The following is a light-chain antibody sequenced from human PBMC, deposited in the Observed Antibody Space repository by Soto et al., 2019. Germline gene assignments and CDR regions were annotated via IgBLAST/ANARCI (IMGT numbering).Light chain of an antibody. V-gene: IGKV3-11*02. CDR2: DAS. CDR1: QSVGSY. Sequence: EIVVTQSPATLSLSPGERATLSCRTSQSVGSYLAWYQKKPGKAPRLLIYDASNRATGIPARFSGSGSGRDVALTISSLEPEDFVVYYCQQRSTWPPRSFGGGTEVEIK. J-gene: IGKJ4*01. CDR3: QQRSTWPPRS.